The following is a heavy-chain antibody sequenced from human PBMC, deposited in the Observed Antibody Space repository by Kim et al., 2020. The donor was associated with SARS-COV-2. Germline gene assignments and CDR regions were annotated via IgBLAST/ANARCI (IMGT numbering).Heavy chain of an antibody. V-gene: IGHV3-23*01. CDR1: GFTLSTYA. CDR3: AKVDCSGGSCSTAF. J-gene: IGHJ4*02. Sequence: GGSLRLSCAASGFTLSTYAMSWVRQAPGKGLEWVSGIRSSGDRTYYADSVKGRFTISRDTSKNTLYLQMNSLRADDTAIYYCAKVDCSGGSCSTAFWGQGTLVTVSS. CDR2: IRSSGDRT. D-gene: IGHD2-15*01.